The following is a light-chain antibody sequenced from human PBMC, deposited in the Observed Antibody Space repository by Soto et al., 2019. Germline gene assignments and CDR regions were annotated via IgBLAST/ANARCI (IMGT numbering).Light chain of an antibody. CDR3: QQSYSTPPVT. V-gene: IGKV1-39*01. Sequence: DIQMTQSPSSLSASVGDRVTITCRASQSISSYLNWYQQKQGKAPKLLISAAASLQSGVPSRFSGSRSVTEFTLTISSLQHEDFATYYCQQSYSTPPVTFGQGTRLEIK. CDR1: QSISSY. J-gene: IGKJ5*01. CDR2: AAA.